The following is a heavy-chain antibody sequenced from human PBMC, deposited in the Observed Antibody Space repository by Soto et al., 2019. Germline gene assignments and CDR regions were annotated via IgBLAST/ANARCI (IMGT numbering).Heavy chain of an antibody. Sequence: SETLSLTCTVSGGSISSSSYYWGWIRQPPGKGLEWIGSIYYRGNTYYNPSLKSRVTISVDTSKNQFSLKLSSVTAADTAVYYCARHGLTAYMVYYFDFWGQGTLVTVS. J-gene: IGHJ4*02. CDR1: GGSISSSSYY. CDR3: ARHGLTAYMVYYFDF. D-gene: IGHD3-16*01. V-gene: IGHV4-39*01. CDR2: IYYRGNT.